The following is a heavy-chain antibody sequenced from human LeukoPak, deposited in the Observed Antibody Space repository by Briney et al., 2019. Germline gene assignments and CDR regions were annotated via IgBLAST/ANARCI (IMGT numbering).Heavy chain of an antibody. D-gene: IGHD4-17*01. J-gene: IGHJ3*02. CDR3: AKVPHYGDYVI. CDR2: ISGSGGST. Sequence: GGSLRLSCAASGFTFSSYAMSWVRQAPGKGVEWVSAISGSGGSTYYADSVKGRFTISRDNSKNTLYLQMNSLRAEDTAVYYCAKVPHYGDYVIWGQGTMVTVSS. CDR1: GFTFSSYA. V-gene: IGHV3-23*01.